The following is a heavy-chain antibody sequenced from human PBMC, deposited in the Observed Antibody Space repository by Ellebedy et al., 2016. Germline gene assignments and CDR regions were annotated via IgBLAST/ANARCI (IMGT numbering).Heavy chain of an antibody. CDR1: GYTFTSYG. Sequence: ASVKVSXXASGYTFTSYGISWVRQAPGQGLEWMGWISAYNGNTNYAQKLQGRVTMTTDTSTSTAYMELRSLRSDDTAVYYCAREAHQSAYYYDSSGYYDYWGQGTLVTVSS. V-gene: IGHV1-18*01. CDR3: AREAHQSAYYYDSSGYYDY. CDR2: ISAYNGNT. D-gene: IGHD3-22*01. J-gene: IGHJ4*02.